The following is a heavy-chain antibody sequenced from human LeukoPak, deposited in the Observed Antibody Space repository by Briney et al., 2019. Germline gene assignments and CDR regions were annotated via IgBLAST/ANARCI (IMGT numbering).Heavy chain of an antibody. Sequence: GGSLRLSCAASGFTFSSYGMSWVRQAPGKVLEWVSAISGSGGSTYYADSVKGGFTISRDNAKSSLYLQMNSLRAEDTAVYYCARADYDYVWGSYRQYYFDYWGQGTLVTVSS. J-gene: IGHJ4*02. CDR1: GFTFSSYG. CDR3: ARADYDYVWGSYRQYYFDY. CDR2: ISGSGGST. D-gene: IGHD3-16*02. V-gene: IGHV3-23*01.